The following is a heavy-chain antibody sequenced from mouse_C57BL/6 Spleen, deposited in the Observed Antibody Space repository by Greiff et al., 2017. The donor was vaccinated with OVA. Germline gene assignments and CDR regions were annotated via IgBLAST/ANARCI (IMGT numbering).Heavy chain of an antibody. V-gene: IGHV1-50*01. Sequence: QVQLQQPVAELVKPGASVKLSCKASGYTFTSYWMQWVKQRPGQGLEWIGEIDPSDSYTNYNQKFKGKATLTVVTSSSTAYMQLSSLTSEDSAVYYYARDRGFDYWGQGTTRTVSS. CDR2: IDPSDSYT. J-gene: IGHJ2*01. CDR1: GYTFTSYW. D-gene: IGHD2-14*01. CDR3: ARDRGFDY.